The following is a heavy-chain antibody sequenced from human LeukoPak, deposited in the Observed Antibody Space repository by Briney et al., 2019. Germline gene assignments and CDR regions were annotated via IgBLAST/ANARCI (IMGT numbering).Heavy chain of an antibody. CDR1: GGSISSGDYY. CDR3: ARDRLVLKDAFDI. D-gene: IGHD2-8*01. CDR2: IYYSGST. Sequence: SQTLSLTCTVSGGSISSGDYYWSWIRQPPGKGLEWIGSIYYSGSTYYNPSLKSRVTISVDTSKNQFSLKLSSVTAADTAVYYCARDRLVLKDAFDIWGQGTMVTVSS. V-gene: IGHV4-39*07. J-gene: IGHJ3*02.